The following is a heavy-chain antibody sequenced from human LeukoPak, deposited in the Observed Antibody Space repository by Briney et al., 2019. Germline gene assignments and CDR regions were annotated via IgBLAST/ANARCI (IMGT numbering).Heavy chain of an antibody. J-gene: IGHJ5*02. D-gene: IGHD3-10*01. V-gene: IGHV3-23*01. Sequence: PGGSLRLSCAASGFTFSSYAMSWVRQAPGKGLEWVSAISGSGGSTYYADSVKGRFTISRDNSKNTLYLQMNSLRAEDTAVYYCAKDLLWFGEPNWFDPWGQGTLVTVSS. CDR2: ISGSGGST. CDR3: AKDLLWFGEPNWFDP. CDR1: GFTFSSYA.